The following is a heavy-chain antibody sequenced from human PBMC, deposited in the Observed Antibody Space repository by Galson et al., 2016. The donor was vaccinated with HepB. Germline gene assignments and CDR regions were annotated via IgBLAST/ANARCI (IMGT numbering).Heavy chain of an antibody. J-gene: IGHJ6*02. CDR3: ARVKWVSLKIWTNKPSYYYHGMDV. D-gene: IGHD3/OR15-3a*01. V-gene: IGHV3-11*04. CDR1: GFIFSDYY. CDR2: ISSSSSKM. Sequence: SLRLSCAASGFIFSDYYMNWIRQAPGKGLEWVSSISSSSSKMYYADSVKGRFTISRDNAKNSVYLQMNSLRAEDTAVYYCARVKWVSLKIWTNKPSYYYHGMDVWGQGTTVTVSS.